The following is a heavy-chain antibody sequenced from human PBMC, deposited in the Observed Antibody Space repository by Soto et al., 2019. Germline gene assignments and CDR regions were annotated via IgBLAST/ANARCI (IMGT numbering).Heavy chain of an antibody. CDR3: ARDHRYNWNDDGWFVS. D-gene: IGHD1-20*01. Sequence: QVQLVQSGAEVKKPGASVTVSCKASGYMFSTYDINWVRQSPGQGLEWMGWLNPNSGNTGYAQKFQGIVTMTRNTPINTAYVEFSSLGSDATAVYYCARDHRYNWNDDGWFVSWGQVTLV. CDR1: GYMFSTYD. CDR2: LNPNSGNT. V-gene: IGHV1-8*01. J-gene: IGHJ5*01.